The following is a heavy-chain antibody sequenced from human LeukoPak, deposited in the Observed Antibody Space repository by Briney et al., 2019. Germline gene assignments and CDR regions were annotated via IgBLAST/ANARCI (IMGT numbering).Heavy chain of an antibody. CDR3: ATTVTTFRLSLRFDP. V-gene: IGHV1-24*01. D-gene: IGHD4-17*01. CDR2: FDPEDGET. J-gene: IGHJ5*02. Sequence: GASVKVSCKVSGYTLTELSMHWVRQAPGKGLEWMGGFDPEDGETIYAQKFQGRVTMTEDTSTDTAYMELSSLRSEDTAVYYCATTVTTFRLSLRFDPWGQGTLVTVSS. CDR1: GYTLTELS.